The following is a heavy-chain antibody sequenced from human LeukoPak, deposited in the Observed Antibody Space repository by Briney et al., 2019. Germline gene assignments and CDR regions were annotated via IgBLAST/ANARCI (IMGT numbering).Heavy chain of an antibody. V-gene: IGHV3-21*04. CDR3: ANNLRVPPPKDFDY. CDR2: ISSSSSYI. Sequence: GGSLRLSCAASGFTFSSYSMNWVRQAPGKGLEWVSSISSSSSYIYYADSVKGRFTISRDNSKNTLYLQMNSLRAEDTAVYYCANNLRVPPPKDFDYWGQGTLVTVSS. CDR1: GFTFSSYS. J-gene: IGHJ4*02. D-gene: IGHD1-1*01.